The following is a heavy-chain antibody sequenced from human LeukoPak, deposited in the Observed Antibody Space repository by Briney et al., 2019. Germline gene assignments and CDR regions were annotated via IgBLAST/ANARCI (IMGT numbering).Heavy chain of an antibody. CDR1: GYTFTGYY. V-gene: IGHV1-2*02. CDR3: ARGDFGDYVAFDI. Sequence: ASVKVSCKASGYTFTGYYMHWVRQAPGQGLEWMGWINPNSGGTNYAQKFQGRVTMTRDTSISTAYMELSRLRSDDTAVYYCARGDFGDYVAFDIWGQGTMVTVSS. CDR2: INPNSGGT. D-gene: IGHD4-17*01. J-gene: IGHJ3*02.